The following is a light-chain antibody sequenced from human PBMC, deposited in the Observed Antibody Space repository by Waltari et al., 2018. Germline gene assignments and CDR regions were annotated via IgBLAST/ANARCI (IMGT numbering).Light chain of an antibody. Sequence: QSALTQPASVSGSPGQSATISCTGTSHDVGSSTFFSWYQQHPGKAPKLIIHDDTERPSGVSDRFSGSKSANGASLTISGLQAEDEAHYYCCAYAGKVFGGGTRLTVL. V-gene: IGLV2-23*01. J-gene: IGLJ3*02. CDR2: DDT. CDR1: SHDVGSSTF. CDR3: CAYAGKV.